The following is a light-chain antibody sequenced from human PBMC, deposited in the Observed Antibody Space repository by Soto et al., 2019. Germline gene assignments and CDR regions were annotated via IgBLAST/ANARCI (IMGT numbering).Light chain of an antibody. CDR2: EVI. V-gene: IGLV2-18*02. Sequence: QSVLTQPPSVSGSPGQSVTISCAGTSSDVGSFNRVSWYQQPPGTAPRLMIYEVIYRPSGVPDRFAGSKSGNTASLTISGLQAEVEDDYYCSSYTTSGTLVFGGGTKLTVL. CDR3: SSYTTSGTLV. J-gene: IGLJ3*02. CDR1: SSDVGSFNR.